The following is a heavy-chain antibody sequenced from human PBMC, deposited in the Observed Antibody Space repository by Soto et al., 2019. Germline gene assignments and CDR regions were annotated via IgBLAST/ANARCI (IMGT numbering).Heavy chain of an antibody. CDR2: MNPNSGDT. J-gene: IGHJ5*02. CDR1: GYTFTNYD. CDR3: ARGRYFDWVLPP. Sequence: QVHLVQSGAEVKKPGASVKVSCKASGYTFTNYDINWVRQAPGQGLEWMGWMNPNSGDTDYAQKFQGRVTMTRNTSRSTAYKELSSLRYEDTAVYYCARGRYFDWVLPPWCQGTLVAVSS. D-gene: IGHD3-9*01. V-gene: IGHV1-8*01.